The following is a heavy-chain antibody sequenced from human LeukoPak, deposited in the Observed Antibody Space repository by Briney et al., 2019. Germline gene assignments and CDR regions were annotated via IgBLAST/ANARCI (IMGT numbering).Heavy chain of an antibody. CDR2: ICPGDSDT. Sequence: PGESLKISCKASGYSFTSYWIGWVRQMPGKGLEWMGIICPGDSDTRYSPSFQGQVTISADKSISTAYLQWTSLKASDTATYYCASPYPREYCSSTSCYFNYWGQGTLVTVSS. V-gene: IGHV5-51*01. CDR1: GYSFTSYW. CDR3: ASPYPREYCSSTSCYFNY. J-gene: IGHJ4*02. D-gene: IGHD2-2*01.